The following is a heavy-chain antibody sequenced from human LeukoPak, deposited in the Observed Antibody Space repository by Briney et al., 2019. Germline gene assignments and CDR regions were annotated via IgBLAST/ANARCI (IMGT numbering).Heavy chain of an antibody. J-gene: IGHJ5*02. Sequence: GGSLRLSCAASGFIFSRYGMHWVRQAPGKGLEWVAVISHDGGDKYYADSVKGRFTISRDNSKSTLYLQMNSLRAEDTAVYYCSGYNWFDPWGQGALVTVSS. CDR2: ISHDGGDK. D-gene: IGHD3-22*01. CDR1: GFIFSRYG. CDR3: SGYNWFDP. V-gene: IGHV3-30*03.